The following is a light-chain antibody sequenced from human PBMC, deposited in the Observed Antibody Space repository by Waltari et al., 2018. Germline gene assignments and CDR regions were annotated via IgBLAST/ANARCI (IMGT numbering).Light chain of an antibody. Sequence: QSALTQPASVSGSPGQSNTISCTGTSSDVGGSNFVPWYQHHPGKAPKLMIYDVSKPPSELSIRCSASQSGDAASLTISGLHAEDVSDYYCSSHTSSSTVVFGGGTKLTVL. CDR3: SSHTSSSTVV. J-gene: IGLJ2*01. CDR2: DVS. V-gene: IGLV2-14*03. CDR1: SSDVGGSNF.